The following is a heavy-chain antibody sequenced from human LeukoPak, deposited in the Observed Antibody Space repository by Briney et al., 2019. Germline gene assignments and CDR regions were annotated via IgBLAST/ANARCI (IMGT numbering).Heavy chain of an antibody. CDR3: ARGTVMYFDY. D-gene: IGHD4-17*01. CDR1: GFTFSSYA. J-gene: IGHJ4*02. CDR2: ISYDGSNK. V-gene: IGHV3-30*04. Sequence: PGRSLRLSCAASGFTFSSYAMHWVRQAPGKGLEWVAVISYDGSNKYYADSVKGRFTISRDNSKNTLYLQMNSLRAEDTAVYYCARGTVMYFDYWGQGTLVTVSS.